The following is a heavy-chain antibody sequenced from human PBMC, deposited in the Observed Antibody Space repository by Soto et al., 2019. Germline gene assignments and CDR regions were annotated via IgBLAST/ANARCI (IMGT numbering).Heavy chain of an antibody. Sequence: GGSLRLSCAAFGFTFNTYWMHWVRQAPGKGLIWVSRINGNRNSINYADSVKGRFTISRDNAKNSLFLQMTSLRTEDTALYYCAKDIGISLGVVVAAPDYYYYGMDVWGQGTTVTVS. J-gene: IGHJ6*02. D-gene: IGHD2-15*01. CDR2: INGNRNSI. V-gene: IGHV3-74*01. CDR1: GFTFNTYW. CDR3: AKDIGISLGVVVAAPDYYYYGMDV.